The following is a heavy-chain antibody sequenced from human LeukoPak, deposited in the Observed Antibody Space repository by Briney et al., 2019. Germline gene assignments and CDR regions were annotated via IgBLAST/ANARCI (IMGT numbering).Heavy chain of an antibody. CDR2: IYPGDSDT. CDR1: GYSFTSYW. V-gene: IGHV5-51*01. CDR3: ARVSSSWLYNDAFDI. J-gene: IGHJ3*02. Sequence: GESLKISCKGSGYSFTSYWIGWVRQMPGKGLEWMGIIYPGDSDTRYSPSFQGQVTISADKSISTAYLQWSGLKASDTAMYYCARVSSSWLYNDAFDIWGQGTMVTVSS. D-gene: IGHD6-13*01.